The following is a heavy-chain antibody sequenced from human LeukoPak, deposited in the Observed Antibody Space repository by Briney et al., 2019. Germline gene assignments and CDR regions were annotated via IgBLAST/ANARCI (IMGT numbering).Heavy chain of an antibody. J-gene: IGHJ4*02. CDR2: IYYSGST. Sequence: SETLSLTCTVSGGSISSSYWSWVRQPPGKGLEWIGYIYYSGSTNYNPSLKSRVTLSVDTSKNQFSLKLSSVTAADTAVYHCARDNGGSYSYYFDYWGQGTLVTVSS. D-gene: IGHD1-26*01. CDR3: ARDNGGSYSYYFDY. V-gene: IGHV4-59*01. CDR1: GGSISSSY.